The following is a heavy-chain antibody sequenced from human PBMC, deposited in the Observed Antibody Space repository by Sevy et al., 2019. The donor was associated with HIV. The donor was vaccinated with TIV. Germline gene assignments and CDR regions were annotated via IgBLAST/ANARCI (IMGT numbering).Heavy chain of an antibody. V-gene: IGHV3-7*01. CDR1: GFTFSSYW. Sequence: GGSLRLSCAASGFTFSSYWMNWIRQAPGKGLEWVANIKQDGSEKYYVDSVKGRVTISRDNAKNSVYLEMNTLRAEDTAVYYCATSGGETWGQGTLVTVSS. CDR2: IKQDGSEK. CDR3: ATSGGET. D-gene: IGHD3-16*01. J-gene: IGHJ5*02.